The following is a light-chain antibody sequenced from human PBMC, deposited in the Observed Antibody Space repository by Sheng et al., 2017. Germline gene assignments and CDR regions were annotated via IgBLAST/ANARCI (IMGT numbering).Light chain of an antibody. CDR1: QSVGSSY. Sequence: ENVLTQSPGTLSLSPGERATLSCRASQSVGSSYLAWYQQKPGQAPRLLIYGASNRATGIPDRFSGSGSGTDFTLTIRRLEPEDCAVYYCQQYGSSPITFGQGTRLEIK. CDR3: QQYGSSPIT. V-gene: IGKV3-20*01. CDR2: GAS. J-gene: IGKJ5*01.